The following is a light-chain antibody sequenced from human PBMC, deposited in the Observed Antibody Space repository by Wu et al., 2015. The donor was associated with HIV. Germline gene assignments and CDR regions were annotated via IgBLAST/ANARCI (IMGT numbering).Light chain of an antibody. V-gene: IGKV3-20*01. CDR3: QQYGLSPWT. CDR1: QNIPTSG. J-gene: IGKJ1*01. Sequence: EIVLTQSPATLSLSPGDRAALSCRASQNIPTSGLSWYQQRFGQAPRLLVYGAFNRAAGVPDRFSGSGSGTDFTLNISSLEPEDFAAYYCQQYGLSPWTFGQGTKVEMK. CDR2: GAF.